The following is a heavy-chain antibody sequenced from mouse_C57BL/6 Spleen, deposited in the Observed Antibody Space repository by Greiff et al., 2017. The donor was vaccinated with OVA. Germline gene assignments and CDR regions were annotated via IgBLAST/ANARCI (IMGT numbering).Heavy chain of an antibody. V-gene: IGHV5-4*03. CDR1: GFTFSSYA. Sequence: DVKLVESGGGLVKPGGSLKLSCAASGFTFSSYAMSWVRQTPEKRLEWVATFSDGGSYTYYPDNVKGRFTISRDNAKNNLYLQMSHLKSEDTAMYYCARAYYSKRYFDYWGQGTTLTVSS. CDR2: FSDGGSYT. J-gene: IGHJ2*01. CDR3: ARAYYSKRYFDY. D-gene: IGHD2-5*01.